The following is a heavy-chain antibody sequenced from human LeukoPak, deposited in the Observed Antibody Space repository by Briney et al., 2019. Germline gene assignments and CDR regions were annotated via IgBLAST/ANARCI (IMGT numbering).Heavy chain of an antibody. CDR1: GGSISSYY. CDR2: IYYSGST. V-gene: IGHV4-59*01. D-gene: IGHD2-15*01. J-gene: IGHJ5*02. CDR3: ARSIVNWFDP. Sequence: SETLSLTCTVSGGSISSYYWSWLRQPPGKGLEWIGYIYYSGSTNYNPSLKSRVTISVDTSKNQFSLKLSSVTAADTAVYYCARSIVNWFDPWGQGTLVTVSS.